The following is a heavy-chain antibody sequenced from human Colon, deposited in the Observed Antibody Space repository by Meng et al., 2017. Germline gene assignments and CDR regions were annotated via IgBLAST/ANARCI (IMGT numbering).Heavy chain of an antibody. CDR2: IFHSGTS. J-gene: IGHJ5*02. CDR3: ARRNSNNWFDP. D-gene: IGHD2/OR15-2a*01. CDR1: GASISGDNW. Sequence: QCQESGPGLVKPSGTLSLTCAVSGASISGDNWWSWVRQTPGKGLEWLGEIFHSGTSNYNPSLKSRVTISVDKSKNQFSLRLSSVTAADTAVYYCARRNSNNWFDPWGQGILVTVSS. V-gene: IGHV4-4*02.